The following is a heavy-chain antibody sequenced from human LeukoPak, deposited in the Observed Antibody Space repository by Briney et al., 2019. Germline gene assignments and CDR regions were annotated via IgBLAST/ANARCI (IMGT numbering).Heavy chain of an antibody. CDR3: AIPGYYYGSGSSHDAFDI. Sequence: GESLKISCKGSGYSFTSYWIGWVRQMPGKGLEWMGIIYPGDSDTRYSPSFQGQVTISADKSISTAYLQWSSLKASDTAMYYCAIPGYYYGSGSSHDAFDIWGQGTMVTVSS. V-gene: IGHV5-51*01. D-gene: IGHD3-10*01. CDR1: GYSFTSYW. CDR2: IYPGDSDT. J-gene: IGHJ3*02.